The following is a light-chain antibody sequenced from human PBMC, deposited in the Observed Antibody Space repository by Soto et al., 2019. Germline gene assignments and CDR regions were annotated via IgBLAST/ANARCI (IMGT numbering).Light chain of an antibody. CDR2: DVS. J-gene: IGLJ2*01. CDR1: SSDVGGYNY. Sequence: QSALTQPRSVSGSPGQSVTISCTGTSSDVGGYNYVSWYQQHPGKAPKLMIYDVSKRPSGVPDRFSGSKSGNTASPTISGLQAEDEADYYCCSYAGSNVVFGGGTKLTVL. CDR3: CSYAGSNVV. V-gene: IGLV2-11*01.